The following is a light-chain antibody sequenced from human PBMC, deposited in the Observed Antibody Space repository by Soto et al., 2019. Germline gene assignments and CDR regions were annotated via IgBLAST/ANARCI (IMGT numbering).Light chain of an antibody. J-gene: IGKJ1*01. V-gene: IGKV1-17*01. CDR1: QDIRND. Sequence: DIQMTQSPSSLSASVGDRVTITGRASQDIRNDLAWYQQKPGKAPKRLVFAASILQTGVPSRFSGAGYATDFTLIISSLQSEDFATYYCLQYNTFPWTFGQGTKVEI. CDR2: AAS. CDR3: LQYNTFPWT.